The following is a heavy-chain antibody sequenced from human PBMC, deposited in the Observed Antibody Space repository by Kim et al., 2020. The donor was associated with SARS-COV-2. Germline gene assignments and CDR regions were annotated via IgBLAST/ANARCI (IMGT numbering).Heavy chain of an antibody. CDR1: GYTLTELS. CDR3: ATRRIWFGAPRTFYYYYYGMDV. CDR2: FDPEDGET. J-gene: IGHJ6*02. D-gene: IGHD3-10*01. V-gene: IGHV1-24*01. Sequence: ASVKVSCKVSGYTLTELSMHWVRQAPGKGLEWMGGFDPEDGETIYAQKFQGRVTMTEDTSTDTAYMELSSLRSEDTAVYYCATRRIWFGAPRTFYYYYYGMDVWGQGTTVPVSS.